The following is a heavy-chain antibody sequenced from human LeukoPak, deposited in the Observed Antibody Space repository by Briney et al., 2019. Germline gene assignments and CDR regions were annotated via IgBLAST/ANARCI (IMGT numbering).Heavy chain of an antibody. Sequence: PSETLSLTCAVSGGSISSYYWSWIRQPPGKGLEWIGYIYYSGSTNYNPSLKSRVTISVDTSKNQFSLKLSSVTAADTAVYYCATSPDSGSYPNWGQGTLVTVSS. CDR2: IYYSGST. V-gene: IGHV4-59*08. CDR3: ATSPDSGSYPN. J-gene: IGHJ4*02. D-gene: IGHD1-26*01. CDR1: GGSISSYY.